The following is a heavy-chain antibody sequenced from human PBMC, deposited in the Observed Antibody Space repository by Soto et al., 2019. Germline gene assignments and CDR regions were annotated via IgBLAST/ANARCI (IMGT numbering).Heavy chain of an antibody. CDR3: ARGRYYDFWSLNWFDP. V-gene: IGHV3-13*01. CDR1: GFTFSSYD. D-gene: IGHD3-3*01. CDR2: IGTAGDT. J-gene: IGHJ5*02. Sequence: PGGSLRLSCAASGFTFSSYDMHWVRQATGKGLEWVSAIGTAGDTYYPGSVKGRFTISREDAKNSLYLQMNSLRAGDTAVYYCARGRYYDFWSLNWFDPWGQGTLVTVSS.